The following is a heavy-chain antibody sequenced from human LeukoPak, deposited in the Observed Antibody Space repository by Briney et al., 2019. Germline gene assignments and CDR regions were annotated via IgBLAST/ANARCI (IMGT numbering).Heavy chain of an antibody. CDR2: IIPIFGTA. CDR1: GGTFSSYA. CDR3: ARRGKYCSGGSCYYFDY. J-gene: IGHJ4*02. D-gene: IGHD2-15*01. V-gene: IGHV1-69*13. Sequence: GASVKVSCKASGGTFSSYAISWVRQAPGQGLEWMGGIIPIFGTANYAQKFQGRVTITADESTSTAYMELSSLRSEDTAVHYCARRGKYCSGGSCYYFDYWGQGTLVTVSS.